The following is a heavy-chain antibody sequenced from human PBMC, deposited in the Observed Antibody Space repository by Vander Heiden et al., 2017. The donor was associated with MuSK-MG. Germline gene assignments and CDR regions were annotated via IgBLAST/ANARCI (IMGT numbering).Heavy chain of an antibody. CDR2: ISAYNGNT. J-gene: IGHJ4*02. D-gene: IGHD5-18*01. CDR1: GYTFTSYG. CDR3: ARDLDTAMVTALGY. V-gene: IGHV1-18*01. Sequence: QVQLVQSGAEVKKPGASVKVSGKAAGYTFTSYGISWGRQAPGQGLEWMGWISAYNGNTNYAQKLQGRVTMTTDTSTSTAYMELRSLRSDDTAVYYCARDLDTAMVTALGYWGQGTLVTVSS.